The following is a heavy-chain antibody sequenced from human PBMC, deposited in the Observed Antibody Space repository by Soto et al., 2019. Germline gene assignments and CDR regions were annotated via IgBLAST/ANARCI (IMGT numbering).Heavy chain of an antibody. V-gene: IGHV3-23*01. J-gene: IGHJ5*02. CDR3: AKGSIAAAATPNWFDP. CDR1: GFTFSSYA. D-gene: IGHD6-13*01. Sequence: GGSLRLSCAASGFTFSSYAMSWVRQAPGKGLEWVSAISGSGGSTYYADSVKGRFTISRDNSKNTLYLQMNSLRAEDTAVYYCAKGSIAAAATPNWFDPWGRGTLVTVSS. CDR2: ISGSGGST.